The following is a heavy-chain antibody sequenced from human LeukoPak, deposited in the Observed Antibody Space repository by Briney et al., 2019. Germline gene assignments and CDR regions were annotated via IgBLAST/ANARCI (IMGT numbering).Heavy chain of an antibody. V-gene: IGHV3-23*01. CDR2: ISGGGGNT. J-gene: IGHJ4*02. Sequence: SGGSLRLSCAASGFTFSSYAMSWVRQAPGKGLEWVSAISGGGGNTYYADSVKGRFTISRDNSKKTLYLQMNSLRAEDTAVYYCAKLAAAAGPFDYGGQGTLVTVSS. CDR1: GFTFSSYA. CDR3: AKLAAAAGPFDY. D-gene: IGHD6-13*01.